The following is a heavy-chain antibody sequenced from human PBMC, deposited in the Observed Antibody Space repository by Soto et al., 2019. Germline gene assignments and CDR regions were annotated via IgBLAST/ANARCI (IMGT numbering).Heavy chain of an antibody. D-gene: IGHD3-3*01. Sequence: ASVKVSCKASGYTFTSYGISWVRQAPGQGLEWMGWISAYNGNTNYAQKLQGRVTITRDTSASTAYMELSSLRSEDTAVYYCARSNDFWSGPTYYYYYYGMDVWGQGTTVTVSS. V-gene: IGHV1-18*01. CDR2: ISAYNGNT. CDR3: ARSNDFWSGPTYYYYYYGMDV. J-gene: IGHJ6*02. CDR1: GYTFTSYG.